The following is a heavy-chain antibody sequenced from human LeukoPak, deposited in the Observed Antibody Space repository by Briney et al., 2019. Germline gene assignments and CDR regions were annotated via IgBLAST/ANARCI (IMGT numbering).Heavy chain of an antibody. CDR3: ARENIHCSGGSCYSNDAFDI. D-gene: IGHD2-15*01. J-gene: IGHJ3*02. Sequence: SVKVSCKASGYTFTSYDINWVRQAPGQGLEWMGRIIPIFGTANYAQKFQGRVTITTDESTSTAYMELSSLRSEDTAVYYCARENIHCSGGSCYSNDAFDIWGQGTMVTVSS. CDR2: IIPIFGTA. CDR1: GYTFTSYD. V-gene: IGHV1-69*05.